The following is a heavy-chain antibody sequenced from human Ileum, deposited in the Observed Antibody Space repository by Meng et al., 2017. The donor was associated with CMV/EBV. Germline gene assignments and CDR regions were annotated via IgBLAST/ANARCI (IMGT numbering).Heavy chain of an antibody. Sequence: FTFPNAWMNWVRQAPGKRQEWVGRIKRKTDGGTTDYAAPVKGRFTISRDDSKNTLFLQMSSLKTEDTAVYYCNTDLGHYYDNSGYYPWGQGTLVTVSS. V-gene: IGHV3-15*01. J-gene: IGHJ5*02. CDR2: IKRKTDGGTT. D-gene: IGHD3-22*01. CDR1: FTFPNAW. CDR3: NTDLGHYYDNSGYYP.